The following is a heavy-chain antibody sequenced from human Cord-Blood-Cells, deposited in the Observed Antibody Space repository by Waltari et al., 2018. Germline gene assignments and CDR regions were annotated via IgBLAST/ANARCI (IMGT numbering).Heavy chain of an antibody. V-gene: IGHV4-34*01. CDR3: ASNRLYYYYGMDV. J-gene: IGHJ6*02. CDR1: GGSFSGYY. Sequence: QVQLQQWGAGLLKPSETLSLTCAVYGGSFSGYYWSWIRQPPGKGLEWIGEINHSGSTNYNPSLKSRVTISVDTSKNQFSLKLSSGTAADTAVYYCASNRLYYYYGMDVWGQGTTVTVSS. D-gene: IGHD6-25*01. CDR2: INHSGST.